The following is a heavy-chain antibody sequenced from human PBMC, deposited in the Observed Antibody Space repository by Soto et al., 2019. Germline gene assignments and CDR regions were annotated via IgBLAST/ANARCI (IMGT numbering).Heavy chain of an antibody. J-gene: IGHJ6*03. CDR1: GGSISNGGYY. D-gene: IGHD6-13*01. CDR3: ARDSHSQQPNPPGGGGYVDV. V-gene: IGHV4-31*11. Sequence: QLQLEESGPGLVKPSQTLSLTCAVSGGSISNGGYYWSWIRQHPGKGLEWIGSIYFSGSTYYNPSPKSRFTISVTTPQDQFSLKLGSGTAAHTAVYYCARDSHSQQPNPPGGGGYVDVWGKGPAVTVPS. CDR2: IYFSGST.